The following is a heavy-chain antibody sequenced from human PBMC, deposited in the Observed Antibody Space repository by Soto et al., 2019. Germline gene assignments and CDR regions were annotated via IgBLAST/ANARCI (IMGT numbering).Heavy chain of an antibody. CDR1: GFTFSSYS. D-gene: IGHD6-6*01. V-gene: IGHV3-21*01. CDR2: ISSSSSYI. CDR3: ARDPSFSSSSLLDWIDL. J-gene: IGHJ5*02. Sequence: GGSLRLSCAASGFTFSSYSMNWVRQAPGKGLEWVSSISSSSSYIYYADSVKGRFTISRDNAKNSLYLQMNSLRAEDTAVYYCARDPSFSSSSLLDWIDLWGQGTLVTVSS.